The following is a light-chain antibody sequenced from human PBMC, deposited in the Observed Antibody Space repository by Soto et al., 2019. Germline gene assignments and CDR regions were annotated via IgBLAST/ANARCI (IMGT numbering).Light chain of an antibody. CDR2: DAS. CDR1: QDISNY. Sequence: DIPMTQSPSSLSASVGDRVTITCQASQDISNYLNWYQQKPGKAPKLLIYDASNLETGVPSRFSGSGSGTDFTFTISTLQPEDIATYYCQQYDNLPRFTFGPGTKVDIK. V-gene: IGKV1-33*01. J-gene: IGKJ3*01. CDR3: QQYDNLPRFT.